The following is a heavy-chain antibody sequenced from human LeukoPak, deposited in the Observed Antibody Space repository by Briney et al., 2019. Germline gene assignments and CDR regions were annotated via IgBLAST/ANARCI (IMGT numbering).Heavy chain of an antibody. CDR1: GRSIKIFY. CDR2: ISSSGTT. J-gene: IGHJ3*01. D-gene: IGHD5/OR15-5a*01. Sequence: PAETLSLTCTVSGRSIKIFYWSGIPQPPGKGLVYIVYISSSGTTSYNASPKTRVTISADTSNNQFSLKLTSVTAANTAVYYCARDKGLPQAFDLWGQGTTVTASS. CDR3: ARDKGLPQAFDL. V-gene: IGHV4-59*13.